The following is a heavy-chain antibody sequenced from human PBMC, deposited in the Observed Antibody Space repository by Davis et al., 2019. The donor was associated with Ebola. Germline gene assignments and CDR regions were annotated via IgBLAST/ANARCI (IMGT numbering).Heavy chain of an antibody. V-gene: IGHV3-23*01. J-gene: IGHJ4*02. D-gene: IGHD1-1*01. CDR3: AEATGMTN. CDR2: ISASGDNT. CDR1: GSTSRFYA. Sequence: PGGSLRLSCAASGSTSRFYAMSCVRHAPGKGLGWVSSISASGDNTHYADSLKGRFTMSRDNAKNSLYLQMNSLRAEDTAVYYCAEATGMTNWGQGTLVTASS.